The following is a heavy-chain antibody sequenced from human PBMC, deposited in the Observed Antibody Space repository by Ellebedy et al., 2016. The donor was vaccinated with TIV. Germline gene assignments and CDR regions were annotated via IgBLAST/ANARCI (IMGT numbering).Heavy chain of an antibody. D-gene: IGHD2-15*01. Sequence: GESLKISCKGSGDTVSSYWIAWVRQVPGKGLEWMGSVHPGGSSARYSPSFQGQVTFSADKTLATAYLQWSSLKASDTAIYYCANSYYYSSGGKSDAFRMWGQGTMVTVSS. V-gene: IGHV5-51*01. CDR2: VHPGGSSA. J-gene: IGHJ3*02. CDR3: ANSYYYSSGGKSDAFRM. CDR1: GDTVSSYW.